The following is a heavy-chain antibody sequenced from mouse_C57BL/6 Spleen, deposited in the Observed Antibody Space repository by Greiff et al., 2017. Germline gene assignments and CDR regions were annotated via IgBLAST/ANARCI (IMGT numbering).Heavy chain of an antibody. CDR2: IDPANGNT. Sequence: EVQLQQSVAELVRPGASVKLSCTASGFNIKNTYMHWVKQRPEQGLEWIGRIDPANGNTKYAPKFQGKATITADTSSNTAYLQRSSLTSEDTAIYYCARGEGYGSSHWYFDVWGTGTTVTVSS. D-gene: IGHD1-1*01. CDR3: ARGEGYGSSHWYFDV. J-gene: IGHJ1*03. CDR1: GFNIKNTY. V-gene: IGHV14-3*01.